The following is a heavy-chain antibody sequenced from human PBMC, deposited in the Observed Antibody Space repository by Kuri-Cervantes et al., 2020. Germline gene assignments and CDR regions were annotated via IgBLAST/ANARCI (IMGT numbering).Heavy chain of an antibody. V-gene: IGHV1-46*01. CDR1: GYTFTSYY. J-gene: IGHJ5*02. CDR3: ARVVVVVAEERGDWFDP. D-gene: IGHD2-15*01. CDR2: INPSGGST. Sequence: ASVKVSCKASGYTFTSYYIHWVRQAPGQGLEWMGIINPSGGSTSYAQKFQGRVTMTRDTSTSTVYMELSSLRSEDTAVYYCARVVVVVAEERGDWFDPWGQGTLVTVSS.